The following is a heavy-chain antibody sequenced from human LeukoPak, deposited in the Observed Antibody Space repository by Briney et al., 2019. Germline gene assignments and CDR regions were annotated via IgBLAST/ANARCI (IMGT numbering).Heavy chain of an antibody. D-gene: IGHD1-14*01. CDR1: GFTFSSYW. CDR2: ISNDGSST. V-gene: IGHV3-74*01. Sequence: GGSLRLSCAASGFTFSSYWMHWVRQAPGKGLVWVSRISNDGSSTNYADSVKGRFTISRDNSKNTLYLQMNSLRAEDTAVYYCAKDPGGYFDYWGQGTLVTVSS. J-gene: IGHJ4*02. CDR3: AKDPGGYFDY.